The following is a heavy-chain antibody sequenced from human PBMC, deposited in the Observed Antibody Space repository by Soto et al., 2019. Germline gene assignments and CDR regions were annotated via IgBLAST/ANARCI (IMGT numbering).Heavy chain of an antibody. V-gene: IGHV4-39*01. CDR1: GGSISSSSYY. CDR2: IYHSGST. Sequence: QLQLQESGPGLVKPSETLSLTCTVSGGSISSSSYYWGWIRQPPGKGLEWIGSIYHSGSTYYNPSLKSRVTISVDTSKNQFSLKLSSVTAADTAVYYCARRYYDFWSGYSNWFDPWGQGTLVTVSS. D-gene: IGHD3-3*01. J-gene: IGHJ5*02. CDR3: ARRYYDFWSGYSNWFDP.